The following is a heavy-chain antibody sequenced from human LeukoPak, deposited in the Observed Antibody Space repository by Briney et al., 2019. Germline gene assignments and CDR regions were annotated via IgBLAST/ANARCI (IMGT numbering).Heavy chain of an antibody. CDR2: IYYSGST. V-gene: IGHV4-59*08. Sequence: SETLSLTCTVSGGSISSYYWSWFRQPPVKGLEWIGYIYYSGSTNYNPSLKSRVTISVDTSKNQFSLKLSSVTAADTAVYYCARHGTLIAAAGFDYWGRGTLVTVSS. CDR3: ARHGTLIAAAGFDY. J-gene: IGHJ4*02. CDR1: GGSISSYY. D-gene: IGHD6-13*01.